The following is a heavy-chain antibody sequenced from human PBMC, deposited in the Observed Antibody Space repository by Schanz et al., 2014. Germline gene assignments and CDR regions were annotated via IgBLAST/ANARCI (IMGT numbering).Heavy chain of an antibody. Sequence: QVQLQESGPALVKPSETLSLTCTVSGGSISSEYWSWIRQPAGKGLEWIGRIYNSGKTNYNPSLESRVSMSGDTSKKQLSLILTSVTAADTAVYYCARAESYYGSGSYFQRRAQAFDIWGRGTMVTVSS. CDR3: ARAESYYGSGSYFQRRAQAFDI. CDR2: IYNSGKT. V-gene: IGHV4-4*07. CDR1: GGSISSEY. D-gene: IGHD3-10*01. J-gene: IGHJ3*02.